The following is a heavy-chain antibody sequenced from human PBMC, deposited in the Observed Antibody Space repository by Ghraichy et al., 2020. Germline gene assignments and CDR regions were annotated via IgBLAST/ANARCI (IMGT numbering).Heavy chain of an antibody. V-gene: IGHV4-59*08. CDR2: IYYSGST. CDR1: GGSISSYY. Sequence: SETLSLTCTVSGGSISSYYWSWIRQPPGKGLEWIGYIYYSGSTNYNPSLKSRVTISVDTSKNQFSLKLSSVTAADTAVYYCARSTTRWWFDPWGQGTLVTVSS. J-gene: IGHJ5*02. D-gene: IGHD4-17*01. CDR3: ARSTTRWWFDP.